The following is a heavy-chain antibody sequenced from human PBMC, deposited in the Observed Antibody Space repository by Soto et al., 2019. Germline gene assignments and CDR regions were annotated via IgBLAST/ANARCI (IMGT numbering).Heavy chain of an antibody. CDR1: GFTFSTYW. CDR2: ISGSGGST. D-gene: IGHD6-13*01. J-gene: IGHJ4*02. Sequence: PGGSLRLSCAASGFTFSTYWMHWVRQAPGKGLEWVSAISGSGGSTYYADSVKGRFTISRDNSKNTLYLQMNSLRAEDTAVYYCAKVGYSSSWYSDYWGQGTLVTVSS. V-gene: IGHV3-23*01. CDR3: AKVGYSSSWYSDY.